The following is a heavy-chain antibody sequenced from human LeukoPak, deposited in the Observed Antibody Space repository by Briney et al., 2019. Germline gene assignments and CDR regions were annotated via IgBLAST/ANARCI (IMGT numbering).Heavy chain of an antibody. J-gene: IGHJ2*01. Sequence: QPGGSLRLSCAASGFTFTNFAMHWVRQAPGKGLEWVSVISNNERNKYYADSVKGRFTISRDNSKNTLYLQMNSLRAEDTAVYYCARDPGAYESWHFDLWGRGTLVTVSS. D-gene: IGHD4-17*01. CDR3: ARDPGAYESWHFDL. V-gene: IGHV3-30*14. CDR1: GFTFTNFA. CDR2: ISNNERNK.